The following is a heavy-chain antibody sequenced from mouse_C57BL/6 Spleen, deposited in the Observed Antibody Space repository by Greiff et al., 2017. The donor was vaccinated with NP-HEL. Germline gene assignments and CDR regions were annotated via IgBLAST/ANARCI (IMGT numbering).Heavy chain of an antibody. Sequence: QVQLQQPGAELVKPGASVKLSCKASGYTFTSYWMQWVKQRPGQGLEWIGEIDPSDSYTNYNQKFKGKATLTVDTSSSTAYMQLSSLTSEDSAVYYCATLPPNHLITTVVDFDYWGQGTTLTVSS. CDR1: GYTFTSYW. J-gene: IGHJ2*01. CDR3: ATLPPNHLITTVVDFDY. V-gene: IGHV1-50*01. CDR2: IDPSDSYT. D-gene: IGHD1-1*01.